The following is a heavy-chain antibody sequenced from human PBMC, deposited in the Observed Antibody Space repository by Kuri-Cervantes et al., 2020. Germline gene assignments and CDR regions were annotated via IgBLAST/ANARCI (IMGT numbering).Heavy chain of an antibody. J-gene: IGHJ5*02. CDR3: ARSWKGRRVYYDSSGYWFDP. V-gene: IGHV1-18*01. CDR1: GYTFTSYD. CDR2: ISAYNGNT. D-gene: IGHD3-22*01. Sequence: ASVKVSCKASGYTFTSYDINWVRQATGQGLEWMGWISAYNGNTNYAQKLQGRVTMTTDTSTSTAYMELRSLRSDDTAVYYCARSWKGRRVYYDSSGYWFDPWGQGTLVTVSS.